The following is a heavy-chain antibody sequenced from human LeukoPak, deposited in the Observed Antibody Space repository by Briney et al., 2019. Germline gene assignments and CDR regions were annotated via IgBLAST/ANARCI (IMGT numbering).Heavy chain of an antibody. J-gene: IGHJ5*02. V-gene: IGHV3-30*04. Sequence: GGSLRLSCAASGFTFSSYAMHWVRQAPGKGLEWVAVISYDGSNKYYADSVKGRFTISRDNSKNTLYLQMNSLRAEDTAVYYCAKGTSGTYYHWGQGTLVTVSS. CDR2: ISYDGSNK. CDR1: GFTFSSYA. CDR3: AKGTSGTYYH. D-gene: IGHD1-26*01.